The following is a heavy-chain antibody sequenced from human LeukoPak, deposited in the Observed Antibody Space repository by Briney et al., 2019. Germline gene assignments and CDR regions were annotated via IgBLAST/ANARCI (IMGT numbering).Heavy chain of an antibody. V-gene: IGHV3-74*01. J-gene: IGHJ4*02. CDR3: ARTPCSGGSCYDSAVDY. D-gene: IGHD2-15*01. CDR2: INSDGSST. Sequence: GGSLRLSCAASGFTFSSYWMHWVRQAPGKGLVWVSRINSDGSSTSYADSVKGRFTISRDNVKNTLYLQMNSLRAEDTAVYYCARTPCSGGSCYDSAVDYWGQGTLVTVSS. CDR1: GFTFSSYW.